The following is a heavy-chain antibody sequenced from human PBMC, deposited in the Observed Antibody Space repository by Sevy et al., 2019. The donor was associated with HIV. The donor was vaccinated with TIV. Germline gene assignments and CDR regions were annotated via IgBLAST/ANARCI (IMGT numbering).Heavy chain of an antibody. D-gene: IGHD2-2*01. CDR3: AKALSFSPGARGYYFDY. CDR1: GFTFDDYA. Sequence: GGSLRLSCAASGFTFDDYAMHWVRQAPGKGLEWVSGISWNSGSIGYADSVKGRFTISRDNAKNAQYLQMNSLRAEDTALYYCAKALSFSPGARGYYFDYWGQGTLVTVSS. V-gene: IGHV3-9*01. CDR2: ISWNSGSI. J-gene: IGHJ4*02.